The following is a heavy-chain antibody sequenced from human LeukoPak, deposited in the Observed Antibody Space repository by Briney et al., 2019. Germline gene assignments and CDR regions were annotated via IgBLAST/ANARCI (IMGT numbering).Heavy chain of an antibody. V-gene: IGHV3-7*01. J-gene: IGHJ4*02. Sequence: GGSLRLSCAASGFTFSSYWMSWVRQAPGKGLEWVANIKEDGSEKYYLDSVKGRFTISRDNAENSLYLQMNSLRPEDTAVYFCARNKRADYWGQGTLVTVSS. CDR1: GFTFSSYW. CDR2: IKEDGSEK. CDR3: ARNKRADY. D-gene: IGHD1/OR15-1a*01.